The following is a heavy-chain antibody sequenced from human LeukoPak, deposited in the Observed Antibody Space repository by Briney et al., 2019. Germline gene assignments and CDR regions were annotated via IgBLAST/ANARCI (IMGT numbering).Heavy chain of an antibody. CDR2: IWYDGSNK. J-gene: IGHJ4*02. Sequence: GGSLTLSCAASGFTFSSYGMHWVRQAAGKGLEWVAVIWYDGSNKYYADSVKGRFTISRDNSKNTLYLQMNSLRAEDTAVYYCARDLHYYGSGSYYPLLDYWGQGTLVTVSS. D-gene: IGHD3-10*01. V-gene: IGHV3-33*01. CDR3: ARDLHYYGSGSYYPLLDY. CDR1: GFTFSSYG.